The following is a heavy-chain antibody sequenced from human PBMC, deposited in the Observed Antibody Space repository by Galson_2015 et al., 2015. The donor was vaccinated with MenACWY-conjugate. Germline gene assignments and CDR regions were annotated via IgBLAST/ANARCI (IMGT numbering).Heavy chain of an antibody. CDR3: AKAAYTSSWYQDAFDY. CDR1: GFTFSNYV. CDR2: ITGSGGST. D-gene: IGHD6-13*01. J-gene: IGHJ4*02. V-gene: IGHV3-23*01. Sequence: SLRLSCAASGFTFSNYVMNWVRQASEKGLEWVSTITGSGGSTYYADSLKGRFTISRDNSKNTLYLQMNSLRAEDTAVYYCAKAAYTSSWYQDAFDYWGQGSLVTVSS.